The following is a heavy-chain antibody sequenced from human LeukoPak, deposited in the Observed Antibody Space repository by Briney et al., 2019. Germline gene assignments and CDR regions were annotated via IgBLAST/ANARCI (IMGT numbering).Heavy chain of an antibody. CDR3: AVRGNSQGFDY. CDR1: GGTFSSYA. V-gene: IGHV1-69*04. J-gene: IGHJ4*02. Sequence: GSSVKVSCKASGGTFSSYAISWVRQAPGQGLEWMGRIIPILGIANYAQKFQGRVTITADKSTSTAYMELSSLRSEDTAVYYCAVRGNSQGFDYWGQGTLVTVSS. CDR2: IIPILGIA. D-gene: IGHD4-23*01.